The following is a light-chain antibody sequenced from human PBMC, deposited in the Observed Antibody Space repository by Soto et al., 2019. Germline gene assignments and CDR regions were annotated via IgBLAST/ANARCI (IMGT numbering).Light chain of an antibody. V-gene: IGLV1-44*01. CDR1: SSNIGSNT. CDR3: ATWDGSLPGEV. J-gene: IGLJ2*01. Sequence: QSVLTQPPSASGTPGQRVTISASGSSSNIGSNTVSWYQQVPGTAPKLLIYDNNKRPSGIPDRFSGSKSGTSGTLDITGLQTGDEADYYCATWDGSLPGEVFGGGTKLTVL. CDR2: DNN.